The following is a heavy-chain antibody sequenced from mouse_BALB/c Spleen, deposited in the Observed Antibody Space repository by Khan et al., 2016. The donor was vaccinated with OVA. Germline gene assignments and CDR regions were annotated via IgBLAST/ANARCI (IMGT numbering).Heavy chain of an antibody. D-gene: IGHD2-1*01. CDR3: ARGYFGNYEFAY. Sequence: QVQLKQSGAELVKPGASVKLSCKTSGYTFTSYWIQWVKQRPGQGLGWIGEIFPGTGTTYYNENFKGKATLTIDTSSTQAYMQLSSLTSEASAVYFWARGYFGNYEFAYWGQGTLVTVSA. V-gene: IGHV1S132*01. CDR1: GYTFTSYW. CDR2: IFPGTGTT. J-gene: IGHJ3*01.